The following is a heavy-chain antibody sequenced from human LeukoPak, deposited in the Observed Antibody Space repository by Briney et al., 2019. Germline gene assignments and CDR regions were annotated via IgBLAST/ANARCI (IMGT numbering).Heavy chain of an antibody. J-gene: IGHJ5*02. CDR1: GFTFSSYS. V-gene: IGHV3-21*01. CDR3: AREGAMTTYPYNWFDP. D-gene: IGHD4-11*01. Sequence: GGSLRLSCAASGFTFSSYSMNWVRQAPGKGLEWVSSISSSSSYIYYADSVKGRFTISRDNAKNSLYLQMNSLRAEDTAVYYCAREGAMTTYPYNWFDPWGQGTLVTVSS. CDR2: ISSSSSYI.